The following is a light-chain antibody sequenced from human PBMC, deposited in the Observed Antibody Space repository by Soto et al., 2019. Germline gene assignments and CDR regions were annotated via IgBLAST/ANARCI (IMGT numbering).Light chain of an antibody. CDR2: WAS. J-gene: IGKJ2*01. CDR1: ETVLNSSRNKNY. CDR3: QQYYRPPDT. V-gene: IGKV4-1*01. Sequence: DIVMTQSPDSLAVSLGERATINCRSSETVLNSSRNKNYLAWYQQKPGQPPKMLIYWASTRNAGVPDRFTGSGSGTDVTLTITSLQSEDVAVYYCQQYYRPPDTFGQGTKVEIK.